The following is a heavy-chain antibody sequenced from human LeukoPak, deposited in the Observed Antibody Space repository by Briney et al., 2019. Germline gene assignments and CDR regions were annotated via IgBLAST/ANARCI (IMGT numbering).Heavy chain of an antibody. Sequence: SVKVSCKASGGTFSSYAISWVRQAPGQGLEWMGRIIPILGIANYAQKFQGRVTITADKSTSTAYMELSSLRSEDTAVYYCARVRVAAAGPFDYWGQGTLVAVSS. J-gene: IGHJ4*02. D-gene: IGHD6-13*01. CDR3: ARVRVAAAGPFDY. CDR2: IIPILGIA. V-gene: IGHV1-69*04. CDR1: GGTFSSYA.